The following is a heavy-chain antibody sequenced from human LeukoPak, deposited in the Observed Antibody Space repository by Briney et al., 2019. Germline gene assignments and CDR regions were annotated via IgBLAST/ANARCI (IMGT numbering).Heavy chain of an antibody. Sequence: SVKLSCKASGGTFTSYAISWVRQAPGQGLEWMGRIIPILGIANYAQKFQGRVTITADKSTSTAYMELSSLRSEDTAVYYCARGPVVVTAPFDYWGQGTLVTVSS. D-gene: IGHD2-21*02. CDR2: IIPILGIA. CDR1: GGTFTSYA. CDR3: ARGPVVVTAPFDY. J-gene: IGHJ4*02. V-gene: IGHV1-69*04.